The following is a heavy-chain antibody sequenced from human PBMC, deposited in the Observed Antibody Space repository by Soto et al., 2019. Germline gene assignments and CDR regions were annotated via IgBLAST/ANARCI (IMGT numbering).Heavy chain of an antibody. J-gene: IGHJ4*02. CDR1: GFTFNTYS. D-gene: IGHD1-1*01. Sequence: GGSLRLSCAASGFTFNTYSMNWVRQAPGKGLEWVSSISSGSSYIYYADSVRGRFTVSRDNAKNSLWLQMTSLRAEDTAVYYCAREFRWNDVDPDYWGQGTLVTVSS. CDR2: ISSGSSYI. V-gene: IGHV3-21*01. CDR3: AREFRWNDVDPDY.